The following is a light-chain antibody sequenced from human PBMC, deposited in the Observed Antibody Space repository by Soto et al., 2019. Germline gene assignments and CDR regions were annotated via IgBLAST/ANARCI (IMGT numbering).Light chain of an antibody. J-gene: IGLJ3*02. CDR2: SNT. CDR1: SSNIATNY. Sequence: QSVLTQPPSVSGTPGQGVTISCSGGSSNIATNYVYCYQLLPGTAPNLVIFSNTIRPPRVPDRFSGAKSGASASLVISGLRCEDEGDFFCASWDDTLFVWVFGGGTKLTVL. V-gene: IGLV1-47*02. CDR3: ASWDDTLFVWV.